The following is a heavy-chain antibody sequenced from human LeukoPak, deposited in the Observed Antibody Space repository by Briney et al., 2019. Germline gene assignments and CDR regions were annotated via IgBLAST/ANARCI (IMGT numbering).Heavy chain of an antibody. CDR2: IYTSGRT. Sequence: SETLSLTCTVSGGSISSYHWSWIRQPAGKGLEWIGRIYTSGRTNYNPSLKSRVTMSVDTSKNQFSLKLSSVTAADTAVYYCARSLGMESYYYYGMDVWGQGTTVTVSS. CDR1: GGSISSYH. J-gene: IGHJ6*02. V-gene: IGHV4-4*07. D-gene: IGHD1-14*01. CDR3: ARSLGMESYYYYGMDV.